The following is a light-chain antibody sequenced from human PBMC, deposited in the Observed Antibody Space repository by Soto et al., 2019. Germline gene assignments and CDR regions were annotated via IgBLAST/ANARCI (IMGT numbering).Light chain of an antibody. CDR3: QQYVRSPLT. V-gene: IGKV3-20*01. J-gene: IGKJ1*01. CDR2: DAS. CDR1: QSVTNNY. Sequence: EIVLTQSPGSLSLSPGERATLSCRSSQSVTNNYLAWYQQRPGQAPRLLIYDASSRATGIPDRFSGSGSGTDFPLTISRREPGDFAVYYCQQYVRSPLTFGQGTKVEIK.